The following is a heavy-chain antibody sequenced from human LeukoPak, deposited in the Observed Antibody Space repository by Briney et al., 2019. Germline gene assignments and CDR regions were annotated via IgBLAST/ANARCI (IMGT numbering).Heavy chain of an antibody. CDR3: AKDDALSYYGEYYYDSSGSQDPDY. CDR2: ISGSGGST. D-gene: IGHD3-22*01. Sequence: GGSLRLSCAASGFTFSSYAMSWVRQAPGKGLEWVSAISGSGGSTYYADSAKGRFTISRDNSKNTLYLQMNSLRAEDTAVYYCAKDDALSYYGEYYYDSSGSQDPDYWGQGTLVTVSS. J-gene: IGHJ4*02. CDR1: GFTFSSYA. V-gene: IGHV3-23*01.